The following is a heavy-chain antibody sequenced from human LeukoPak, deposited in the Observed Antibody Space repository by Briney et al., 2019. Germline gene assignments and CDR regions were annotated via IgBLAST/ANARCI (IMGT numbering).Heavy chain of an antibody. V-gene: IGHV3-53*01. CDR3: SRNWGSDNWFDP. Sequence: GGSLRLSCAASGFTVSTNYMTWVRQAPGKGLEWVPVIYSGGSTYYADSVKGRFTISRDNSKNTLYLQMNSLRAEDTALYYRSRNWGSDNWFDPWGQGTLVTVSS. D-gene: IGHD7-27*01. CDR1: GFTVSTNY. CDR2: IYSGGST. J-gene: IGHJ5*02.